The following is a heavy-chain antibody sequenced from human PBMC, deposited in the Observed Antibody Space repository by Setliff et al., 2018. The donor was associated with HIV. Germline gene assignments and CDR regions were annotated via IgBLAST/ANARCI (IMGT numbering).Heavy chain of an antibody. D-gene: IGHD3-22*01. V-gene: IGHV3-53*01. CDR3: AKDGYYDSSGPDY. Sequence: GGSLRLSCAASGFTVSTYYMSWVRQAPGKGLEWVSTIYSDGSTYHADSVKGRFTISRDNSKNTVYLQVYNLRAEDTAVYYCAKDGYYDSSGPDYWGQGTLVTVSS. J-gene: IGHJ4*02. CDR2: IYSDGST. CDR1: GFTVSTYY.